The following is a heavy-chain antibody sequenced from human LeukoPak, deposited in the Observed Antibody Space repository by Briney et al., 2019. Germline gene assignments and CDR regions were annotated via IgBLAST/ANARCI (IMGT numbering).Heavy chain of an antibody. CDR3: ARDPGSFLSGSGWLNWFEP. CDR1: GYTFTSYD. V-gene: IGHV1-8*01. Sequence: GASVKVSCKASGYTFTSYDINWVRQATGQGLEWMGWMNPNSGNTGYAQKFQGRVTITTDTSTSTAYMELRRLRSDDTAVYYCARDPGSFLSGSGWLNWFEPWGQGTLLTVSS. CDR2: MNPNSGNT. J-gene: IGHJ5*02. D-gene: IGHD6-19*01.